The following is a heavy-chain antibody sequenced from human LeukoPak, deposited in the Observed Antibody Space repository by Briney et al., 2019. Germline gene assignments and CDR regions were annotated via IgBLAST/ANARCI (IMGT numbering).Heavy chain of an antibody. Sequence: ASVKVSCKASGYTFTGYYMHWVRQAPGQGLEWMGWINPNSGGTNYVQRFQGRVTVTRDTSISTAYMELSGLRSDDTAVYYCARDRDPSSPYDAFDIWGQGTMVTVSS. V-gene: IGHV1-2*02. CDR2: INPNSGGT. CDR3: ARDRDPSSPYDAFDI. J-gene: IGHJ3*02. D-gene: IGHD3-10*01. CDR1: GYTFTGYY.